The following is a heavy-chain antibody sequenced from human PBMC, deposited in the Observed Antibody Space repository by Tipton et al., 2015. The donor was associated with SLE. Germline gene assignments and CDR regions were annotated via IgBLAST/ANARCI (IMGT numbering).Heavy chain of an antibody. D-gene: IGHD1-26*01. CDR1: GGSFSSYY. V-gene: IGHV4-39*07. J-gene: IGHJ1*01. Sequence: LRLSCAVYGGSFSSYYWGWIRQPPGKGLEWIGSIYYSGSTYYNPSLKSRVTISVDTSKNQFSLKLSSVTAADTAVYYCARYGTYDGSRYFQHWGQGTLVTVSS. CDR2: IYYSGST. CDR3: ARYGTYDGSRYFQH.